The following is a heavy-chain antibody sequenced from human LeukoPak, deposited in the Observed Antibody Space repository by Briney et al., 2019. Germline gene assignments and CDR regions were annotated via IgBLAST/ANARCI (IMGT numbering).Heavy chain of an antibody. J-gene: IGHJ4*02. V-gene: IGHV5-51*01. CDR3: ARHYRAGELSSPLDY. D-gene: IGHD3-16*02. Sequence: GESLKISCKGSGYSFTSYWTGWVRQMPGKGLEWMGIIYPGDSDTRYSPSFQGQVTISADKSISTAYLQWSSLRASDTAMYYCARHYRAGELSSPLDYWGQGTLVTVSS. CDR2: IYPGDSDT. CDR1: GYSFTSYW.